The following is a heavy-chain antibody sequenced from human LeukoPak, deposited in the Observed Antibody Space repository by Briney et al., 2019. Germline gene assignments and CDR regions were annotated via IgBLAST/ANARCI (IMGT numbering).Heavy chain of an antibody. CDR1: GYTFTGYY. V-gene: IGHV1-2*02. CDR2: INPNSGGT. CDR3: ARDYSSSWANWFDP. Sequence: ASVKVSCKASGYTFTGYYMHWVRQAPGQGLEWMGWINPNSGGTNYAQKFQGRVTMTRDTSISTAYMELSRLRSDDTAVYYCARDYSSSWANWFDPWGQGTLVTVSP. J-gene: IGHJ5*02. D-gene: IGHD6-13*01.